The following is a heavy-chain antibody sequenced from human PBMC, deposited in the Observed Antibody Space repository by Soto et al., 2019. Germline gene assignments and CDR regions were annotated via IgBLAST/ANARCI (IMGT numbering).Heavy chain of an antibody. J-gene: IGHJ4*02. CDR2: IYYSGST. D-gene: IGHD6-19*01. CDR3: ARVRYSSCWYNDFDY. V-gene: IGHV4-59*01. CDR1: GGSISSYY. Sequence: SETLSLTCTVSGGSISSYYWSWIRQPPGKGLEWIGYIYYSGSTNYNPSLKSRVTISVDTSKNQFSLKLSSVTAADTAVYYCARVRYSSCWYNDFDYWGQGTLVTVSS.